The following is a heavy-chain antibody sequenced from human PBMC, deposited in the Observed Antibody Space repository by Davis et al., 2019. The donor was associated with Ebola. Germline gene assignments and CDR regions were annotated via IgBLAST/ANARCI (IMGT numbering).Heavy chain of an antibody. CDR1: GFTFSSYS. J-gene: IGHJ4*02. V-gene: IGHV3-21*01. Sequence: GESLKISCAASGFTFSSYSMNWVRQAPGKGLEWVSSISSSSSYIYYADSVKGRFTISRDNAKNSLYLQMNSLRAEDTAVYYCARAGVGAAAGTLDYWGQGTLVTVSS. CDR2: ISSSSSYI. D-gene: IGHD6-13*01. CDR3: ARAGVGAAAGTLDY.